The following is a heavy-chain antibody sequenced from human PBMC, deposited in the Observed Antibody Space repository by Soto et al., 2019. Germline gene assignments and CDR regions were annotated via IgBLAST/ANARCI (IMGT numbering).Heavy chain of an antibody. CDR2: ISARGGSS. D-gene: IGHD5-12*01. J-gene: IGHJ4*02. CDR3: AKGSIEYSASVDN. CDR1: GFSFSSYA. V-gene: IGHV3-23*01. Sequence: VQLLESGGGLVQPGGSLRLSCAASGFSFSSYAMVWVRQAPGKGLEWVSVISARGGSSYFADSVKGRFTISRDNSKKVLSLEMNSLRAEDPAIYFCAKGSIEYSASVDNWGQGTLVLVSS.